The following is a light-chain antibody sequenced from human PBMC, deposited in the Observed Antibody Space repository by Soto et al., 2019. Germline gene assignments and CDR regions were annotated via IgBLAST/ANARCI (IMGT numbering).Light chain of an antibody. J-gene: IGKJ3*01. CDR1: QGIRNF. Sequence: DIQMTQSPTSLSASVGDRVTITCRASQGIRNFVAWYQQKPGKAPKLLIYAASTLQSGVPSRFSGSGSGTDFAHTSNSLQAEDVATYSCQKYSSVPVFGPGTKVEIK. CDR3: QKYSSVPV. V-gene: IGKV1-27*01. CDR2: AAS.